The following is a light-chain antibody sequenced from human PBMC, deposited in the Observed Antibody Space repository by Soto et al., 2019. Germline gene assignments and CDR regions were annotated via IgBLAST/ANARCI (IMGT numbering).Light chain of an antibody. V-gene: IGKV3-20*01. J-gene: IGKJ1*01. CDR1: QSVSSNS. Sequence: ESVPTQSPGTLSLSPGESATLSCRASQSVSSNSLAWHQQKPGQAPRLLIYGASTRATGIPARFSGSGSGTEFTLTISSLQSEDFAVYYCQQYGSSGTFGQGTKVDIK. CDR2: GAS. CDR3: QQYGSSGT.